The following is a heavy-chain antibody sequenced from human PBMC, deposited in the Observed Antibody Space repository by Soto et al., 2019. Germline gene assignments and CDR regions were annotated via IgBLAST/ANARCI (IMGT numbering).Heavy chain of an antibody. D-gene: IGHD1-26*01. CDR3: AKDPRIGRSIPRGDY. J-gene: IGHJ4*02. Sequence: PGGSLRLSCAASGFTFSSYGMHWVRQAPGKGLEWVAVISYDGSNKYYADSVKGRFTISRDNSKNTLYLQMNSLRAEDTAVYYCAKDPRIGRSIPRGDYWGQGTLVTVSS. CDR1: GFTFSSYG. V-gene: IGHV3-30*18. CDR2: ISYDGSNK.